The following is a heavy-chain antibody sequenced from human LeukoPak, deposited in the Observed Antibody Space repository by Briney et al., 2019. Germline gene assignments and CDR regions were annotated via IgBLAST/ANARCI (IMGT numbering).Heavy chain of an antibody. J-gene: IGHJ4*02. CDR3: ARDPGYGLGVDYGDY. V-gene: IGHV3-66*01. CDR1: GFTVSGNY. Sequence: PGESLRLSCAASGFTVSGNYMSWVRQAPGKGLEWLSVIHRGGNTYYADSVKGRFTISRDSSKNTVFLQMDSLRAEDTAVYYCARDPGYGLGVDYGDYWGQGTLVTVSS. CDR2: IHRGGNT. D-gene: IGHD3-10*01.